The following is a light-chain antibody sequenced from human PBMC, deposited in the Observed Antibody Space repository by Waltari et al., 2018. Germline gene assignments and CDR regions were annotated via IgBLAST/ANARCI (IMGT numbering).Light chain of an antibody. V-gene: IGKV4-1*01. Sequence: DIVMTQSPDSLAVSLGERATINCKSSQSVLYSSNNKNYLAWYQQKPGKPPKRLIYWTSTRESGVPDRFSGSGSGTDFTLTISSLQAEDVAVYYCQQYYSTPPTFGGGTKVEIK. CDR3: QQYYSTPPT. J-gene: IGKJ4*01. CDR1: QSVLYSSNNKNY. CDR2: WTS.